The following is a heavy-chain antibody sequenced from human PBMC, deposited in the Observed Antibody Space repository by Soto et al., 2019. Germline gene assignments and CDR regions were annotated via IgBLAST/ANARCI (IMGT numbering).Heavy chain of an antibody. V-gene: IGHV3-23*01. J-gene: IGHJ5*02. D-gene: IGHD2-15*01. CDR1: GFTFSSYA. CDR3: AKVKNAIVVVVAAIFDP. CDR2: ISGSGGST. Sequence: GGSLRLSCAASGFTFSSYAMSWVRQAPGKGLEWVSAISGSGGSTYYADSVKGRLTISRDNSKNTLYLQMNSLRAEDTAVYYCAKVKNAIVVVVAAIFDPWGQGTLVTVSS.